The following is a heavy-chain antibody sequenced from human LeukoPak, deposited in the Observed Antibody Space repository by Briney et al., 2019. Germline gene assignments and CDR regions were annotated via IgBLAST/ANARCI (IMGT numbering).Heavy chain of an antibody. V-gene: IGHV4-4*02. Sequence: SETLSLTCAVSGGSISSSNWWSWVRQPPGKGLEWIGEIYHSGSTNYNPSLKSRVTISVDKSKNQFSLKLSSATAADTAVYYCARDGVSGRAFDYWGQGTLVTVSS. CDR2: IYHSGST. CDR3: ARDGVSGRAFDY. D-gene: IGHD3-10*01. J-gene: IGHJ4*02. CDR1: GGSISSSNW.